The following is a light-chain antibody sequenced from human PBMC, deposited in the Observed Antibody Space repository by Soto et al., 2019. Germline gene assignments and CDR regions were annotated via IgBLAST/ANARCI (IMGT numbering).Light chain of an antibody. CDR1: QSVSHW. J-gene: IGKJ1*01. V-gene: IGKV1-5*01. CDR3: QQYNSYSWT. Sequence: DIQMTQSPSTLSASVGDRVTITCRASQSVSHWLAWYQQKPGKAPKALIYDASTLETGVPSRSSGSGSGTEFTLSISSLQPDDFATYYCQQYNSYSWTFGQGTKVDIK. CDR2: DAS.